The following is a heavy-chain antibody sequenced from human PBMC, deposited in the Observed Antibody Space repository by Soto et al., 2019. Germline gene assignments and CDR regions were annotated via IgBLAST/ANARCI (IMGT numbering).Heavy chain of an antibody. D-gene: IGHD2-2*01. CDR3: ARVRSIYVSSTSRSRAWFTP. Sequence: QLQLQESGSGLVKPSQTLSLTCAVSGASISRGGFSWTWIRQAPGKGLEWIGYIYRSGSTYYNPSRTRTVTMSLGWSKKQLYLKPSSVTAGDTAVYLWARVRSIYVSSTSRSRAWFTPWGRGPLVTVSS. J-gene: IGHJ5*02. CDR2: IYRSGST. CDR1: GASISRGGFS. V-gene: IGHV4-30-2*01.